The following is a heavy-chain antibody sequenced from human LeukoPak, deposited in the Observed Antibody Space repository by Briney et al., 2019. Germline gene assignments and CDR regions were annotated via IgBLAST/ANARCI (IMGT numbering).Heavy chain of an antibody. Sequence: GGSLRLSCAASGFTFANYWMTWVRQAPGKGLEGVAIINFDGREKYYADYLKGRFTISRDNPEKSLYLQMNSLRAEDTALYYCARDGDSGWSLSHWGQGTLVTVSS. J-gene: IGHJ1*01. CDR2: INFDGREK. CDR3: ARDGDSGWSLSH. D-gene: IGHD6-13*01. CDR1: GFTFANYW. V-gene: IGHV3-7*01.